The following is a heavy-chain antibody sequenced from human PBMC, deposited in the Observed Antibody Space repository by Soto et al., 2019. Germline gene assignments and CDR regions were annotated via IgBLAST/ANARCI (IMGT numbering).Heavy chain of an antibody. CDR3: AREGDDSSGYYYVPFDY. CDR1: GFTFSSYW. J-gene: IGHJ4*02. Sequence: GGSLRLSCAASGFTFSSYWMHWVRQAPGKGLVWVSRINSDGSSTSYADSVKGRFTISRDNAKNTLYLQMNSLRAEDTAVYYCAREGDDSSGYYYVPFDYWGQGTLVTVSS. V-gene: IGHV3-74*01. D-gene: IGHD3-22*01. CDR2: INSDGSST.